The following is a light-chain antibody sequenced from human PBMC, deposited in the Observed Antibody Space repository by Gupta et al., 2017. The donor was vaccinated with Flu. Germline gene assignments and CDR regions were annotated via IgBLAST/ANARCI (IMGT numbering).Light chain of an antibody. CDR1: SSDVGNYNY. V-gene: IGLV2-11*01. CDR2: DVT. Sequence: QAALTQPRSGAGSPGPSGTISCIGTSSDVGNYNYVSWYQQLPGQAPKLMIYDVTKRPSGVPDRFSGSKSGNTASLTISGLQAEDEADYYCCSHADGNTLYVFGSGTTVTVL. CDR3: CSHADGNTLYV. J-gene: IGLJ1*01.